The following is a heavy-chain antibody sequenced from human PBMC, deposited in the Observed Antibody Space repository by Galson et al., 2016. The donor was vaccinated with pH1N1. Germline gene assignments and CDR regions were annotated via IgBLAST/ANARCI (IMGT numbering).Heavy chain of an antibody. Sequence: SLRLSCAASGFTFNKYSMTWVRQAPGKGLEWVSSISGSGRDTYYAGSVKGRFTISRDKSKDTVYLQMNSLTAEATAIYFCAKVPRRGFNGNGVDNCGHGTLVTVPS. J-gene: IGHJ4*01. CDR1: GFTFNKYS. CDR2: ISGSGRDT. CDR3: AKVPRRGFNGNGVDN. D-gene: IGHD5-12*01. V-gene: IGHV3-23*01.